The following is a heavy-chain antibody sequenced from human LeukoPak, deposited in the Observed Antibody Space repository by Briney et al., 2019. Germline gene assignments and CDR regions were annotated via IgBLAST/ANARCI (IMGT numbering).Heavy chain of an antibody. V-gene: IGHV5-51*01. Sequence: GESLKISCKGSGYSFTSYWIGWVRQMPGKGLEWMGIIYPGDSDTRYSPSFQGQVTISADKSISTAYLQWSSLKASDTAMYYCASTIAAAGSYWYFDFWGRGTLVTVSS. J-gene: IGHJ2*01. CDR1: GYSFTSYW. D-gene: IGHD6-13*01. CDR2: IYPGDSDT. CDR3: ASTIAAAGSYWYFDF.